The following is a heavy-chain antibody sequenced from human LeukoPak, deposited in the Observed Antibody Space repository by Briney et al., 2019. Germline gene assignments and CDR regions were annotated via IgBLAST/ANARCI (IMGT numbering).Heavy chain of an antibody. Sequence: TSETLSLTCTVSGASISSTSHYWGWIRQPPGKGLEWIGCIYYSGSTNYNPSLKSRVTISVDTSKNQFSLKLSSVTAADTAVYYCARDPGADYYDTRYNWFDPWGQGTLVTVSS. CDR3: ARDPGADYYDTRYNWFDP. D-gene: IGHD3-22*01. V-gene: IGHV4-39*07. CDR2: IYYSGST. CDR1: GASISSTSHY. J-gene: IGHJ5*02.